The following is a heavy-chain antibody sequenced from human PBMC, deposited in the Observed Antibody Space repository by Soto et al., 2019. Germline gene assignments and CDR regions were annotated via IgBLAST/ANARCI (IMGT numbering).Heavy chain of an antibody. CDR1: GFTFSNFH. Sequence: PGGSLRLSCAASGFTFSNFHMNWVRQAPGEGLEWVSSISRNGNYIYYIDSVKGRFTISRDNAENSLYLQMNSLRAEDTAVYYWARVFGVSSRPRGYYYYYMDVWGKGTTVTVSS. CDR2: ISRNGNYI. D-gene: IGHD3-3*01. V-gene: IGHV3-21*01. J-gene: IGHJ6*03. CDR3: ARVFGVSSRPRGYYYYYMDV.